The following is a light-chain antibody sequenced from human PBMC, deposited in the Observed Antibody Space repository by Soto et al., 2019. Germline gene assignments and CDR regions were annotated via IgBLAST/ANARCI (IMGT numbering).Light chain of an antibody. CDR2: GAS. CDR1: QTISSGS. V-gene: IGKV3-20*01. Sequence: ETVLTQSPGTLSLSPGEGATLSCRASQTISSGSLAWYQQKAGQPPRLLIYGASSRAAGIPDRFSGSGSGTDFSLNISRLEPEDFAVYYCPQYGSSRTVGRGTRVEV. J-gene: IGKJ1*01. CDR3: PQYGSSRT.